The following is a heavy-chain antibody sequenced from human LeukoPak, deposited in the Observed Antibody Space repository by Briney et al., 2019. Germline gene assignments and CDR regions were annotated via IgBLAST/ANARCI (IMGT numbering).Heavy chain of an antibody. J-gene: IGHJ3*02. Sequence: KTSGTLSLTCAVSGGPISSTNWWSWVRQPPGKGLEWIGEIYHSGSTNYNPSLRSRITISEDKSKDQFSLRLSSVTAADTAVYYCARKIGSSGAFDIWGQGTIVTVSS. CDR2: IYHSGST. V-gene: IGHV4-4*02. CDR1: GGPISSTNW. CDR3: ARKIGSSGAFDI. D-gene: IGHD1-26*01.